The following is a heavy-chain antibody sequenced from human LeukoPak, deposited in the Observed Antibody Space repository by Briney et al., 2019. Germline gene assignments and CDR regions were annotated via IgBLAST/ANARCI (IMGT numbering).Heavy chain of an antibody. CDR3: ARGSSGDYYRYYGMDV. J-gene: IGHJ6*02. Sequence: GGFLRLSCADSGFTFSSYAMHWVRQAPGKGLEWMAVISYDGRNQYYADSVKGRFTISRDDSKNTLYLHMDSLRPEDTAVYYCARGSSGDYYRYYGMDVWGQGTTVTVSS. CDR2: ISYDGRNQ. CDR1: GFTFSSYA. D-gene: IGHD3-10*01. V-gene: IGHV3-30*04.